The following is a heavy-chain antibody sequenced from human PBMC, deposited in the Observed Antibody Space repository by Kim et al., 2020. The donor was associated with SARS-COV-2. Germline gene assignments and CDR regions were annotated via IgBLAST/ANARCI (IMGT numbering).Heavy chain of an antibody. CDR3: ARETPVRGEYYFDY. D-gene: IGHD3-10*01. V-gene: IGHV3-74*01. CDR2: VNRDGSTT. Sequence: GGSLRLSCAASGFTFSSYWMHWVRQAPGKGLVWVSRVNRDGSTTNYADSVKGRFTISRDNAKNTLYLQMNSLRAEDTAVYYCARETPVRGEYYFDYWGHGILVTVSS. CDR1: GFTFSSYW. J-gene: IGHJ4*01.